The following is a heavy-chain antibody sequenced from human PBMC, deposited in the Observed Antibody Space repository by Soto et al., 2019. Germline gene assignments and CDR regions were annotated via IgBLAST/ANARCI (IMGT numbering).Heavy chain of an antibody. V-gene: IGHV1-8*01. CDR2: MNPNSCNT. CDR3: ARESRDGYDN. CDR1: GYTLTSYD. D-gene: IGHD5-12*01. Sequence: QVQLVQSGAEVKKPGASVKVSCKASGYTLTSYDINWVRQATGQGLEWMGWMNPNSCNTAYAQKFQGRVTMTSNTSISTAYMELRSLRSEDTAVYYCARESRDGYDNWGQGTLVTVSS. J-gene: IGHJ4*02.